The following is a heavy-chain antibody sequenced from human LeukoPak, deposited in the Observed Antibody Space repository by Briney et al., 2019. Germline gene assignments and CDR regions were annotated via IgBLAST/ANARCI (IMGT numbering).Heavy chain of an antibody. CDR3: AGFGGDILTGYYIEAHYYGMDV. V-gene: IGHV3-23*01. D-gene: IGHD3-9*01. J-gene: IGHJ6*02. CDR1: GFTFSSYA. CDR2: ISGSGGST. Sequence: GGSLRLSCAASGFTFSSYAMSWVRQAPGKGLEWVSAISGSGGSTYYADSVKGRFTISRDNSKNTLYLQMNSLRAEDTAVYYCAGFGGDILTGYYIEAHYYGMDVWGQGTTVTVSS.